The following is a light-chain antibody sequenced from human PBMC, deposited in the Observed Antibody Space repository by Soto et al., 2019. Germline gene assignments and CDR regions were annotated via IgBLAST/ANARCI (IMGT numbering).Light chain of an antibody. CDR3: QQYSTSPT. J-gene: IGKJ5*01. CDR1: QSVSINH. Sequence: EIVLTQSRCTLSLSPGGGATLSCRASQSVSINHLAWYQQKPGQAPRRLIYGASSRATGIPDRFSGSGSGTDSTLTISRLEPEDFAVYYCQQYSTSPTFGEGTRLEI. CDR2: GAS. V-gene: IGKV3-20*01.